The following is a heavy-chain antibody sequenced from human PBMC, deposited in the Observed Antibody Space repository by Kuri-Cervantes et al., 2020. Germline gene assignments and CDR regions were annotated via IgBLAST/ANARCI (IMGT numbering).Heavy chain of an antibody. J-gene: IGHJ4*02. CDR3: AKDREGIVLMVYAEIFDY. V-gene: IGHV4-34*01. D-gene: IGHD2-8*01. CDR2: INHSGST. CDR1: GGSFSGYY. Sequence: ESLKISCAVYGGSFSGYYWSWIRQPPGKGLEWIGEINHSGSTNYNPSLKSRVIISVDTSKNQFSLKLSSVTAADTAVYYCAKDREGIVLMVYAEIFDYWGQGTLVTVSS.